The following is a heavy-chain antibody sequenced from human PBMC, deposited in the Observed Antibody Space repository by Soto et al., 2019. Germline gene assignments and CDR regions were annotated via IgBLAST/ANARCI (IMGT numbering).Heavy chain of an antibody. V-gene: IGHV1-18*01. D-gene: IGHD1-1*01. J-gene: IGHJ3*02. CDR2: ISAYNGNT. CDR1: GYPFTSYV. CDR3: ASLDPLDI. Sequence: ASLKVSCKSSGYPFTSYVMSWVRQAPGQGLEWMGWISAYNGNTNYAQKLQGRVTMTTDTSTSTAYMELRSLRSDDTAVYYCASLDPLDIWGQGTMVTVSS.